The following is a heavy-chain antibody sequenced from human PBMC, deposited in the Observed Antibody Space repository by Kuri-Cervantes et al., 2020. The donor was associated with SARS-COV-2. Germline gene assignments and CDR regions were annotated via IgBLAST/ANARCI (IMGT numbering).Heavy chain of an antibody. J-gene: IGHJ4*02. V-gene: IGHV3-33*03. Sequence: GESLKISCAASGFTFSNYGMHWVRQAPGKGLEWVALIWYDGSKRHYANSVRGRFTISRDQSKNTLFLQMNSLRAEDTAVYYCVQDSCGGDCYSGGDYWGQGTLVTVSS. CDR2: IWYDGSKR. CDR1: GFTFSNYG. CDR3: VQDSCGGDCYSGGDY. D-gene: IGHD2-21*02.